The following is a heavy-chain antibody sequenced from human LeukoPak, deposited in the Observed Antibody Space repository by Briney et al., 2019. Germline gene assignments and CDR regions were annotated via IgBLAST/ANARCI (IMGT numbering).Heavy chain of an antibody. V-gene: IGHV3-30*02. CDR3: AKDGGRQYYYDSSGYYY. Sequence: PGGSLRLSCAASGFTFSSYGMHWVRQAPGKGLEWVAFIRYDGSNKYYADSVKGRFTISRDNSKNTLYLQMNSLRAEDTAVYYCAKDGGRQYYYDSSGYYYWGQGTLVTVSS. D-gene: IGHD3-22*01. CDR1: GFTFSSYG. CDR2: IRYDGSNK. J-gene: IGHJ4*02.